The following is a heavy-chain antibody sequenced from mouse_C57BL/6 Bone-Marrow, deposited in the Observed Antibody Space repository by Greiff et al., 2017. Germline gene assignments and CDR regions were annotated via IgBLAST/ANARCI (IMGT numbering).Heavy chain of an antibody. CDR3: TTELGQGY. Sequence: VQLQQSGAELVRPGASVKLSCTASGFNIKDDYMHWVKQRPEQGLEWIGWIDPENGDTEYASKFQGKATITADTSSNTAYLQLSSLTSEDTAVYCCTTELGQGYWGQGTTLTVSS. CDR1: GFNIKDDY. D-gene: IGHD3-3*01. CDR2: IDPENGDT. J-gene: IGHJ2*01. V-gene: IGHV14-4*01.